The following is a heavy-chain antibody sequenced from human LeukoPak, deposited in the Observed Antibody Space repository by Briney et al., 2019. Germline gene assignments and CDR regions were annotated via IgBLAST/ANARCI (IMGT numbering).Heavy chain of an antibody. V-gene: IGHV4-34*01. CDR1: GGSFSGYY. D-gene: IGHD2-2*01. CDR3: ATSSTSCYCVDV. J-gene: IGHJ6*02. Sequence: SETLSLTCAVYGGSFSGYYWSWIRQPPGKGLEWIGEINHSGSTNYNPSLKSRVTISVDTSKNQFSLKLSSVTAADTAVYYCATSSTSCYCVDVWGQGTTVTVSS. CDR2: INHSGST.